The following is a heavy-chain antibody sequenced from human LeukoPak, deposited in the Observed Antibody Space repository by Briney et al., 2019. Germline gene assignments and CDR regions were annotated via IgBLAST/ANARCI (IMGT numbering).Heavy chain of an antibody. V-gene: IGHV3-23*01. Sequence: GGSLRLSCAASGFTFYSYGMNWVRQAPGKGLEWVSGINRSGDSTSYADSVKGRFTISGDNSKNTLYLQMNSLRAEDTAVYYCVKDDNSGWFSPLDFWGQGTLVTVSS. D-gene: IGHD6-19*01. CDR2: INRSGDST. CDR1: GFTFYSYG. J-gene: IGHJ4*02. CDR3: VKDDNSGWFSPLDF.